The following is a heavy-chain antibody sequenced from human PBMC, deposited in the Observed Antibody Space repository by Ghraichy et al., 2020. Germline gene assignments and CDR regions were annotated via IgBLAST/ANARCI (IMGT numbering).Heavy chain of an antibody. Sequence: SETLSLTCAVYGGSFSGYYWSWIRQPPGKGLEWIGEINHSGSTNYNPSLKSRVTISVDTSKNQFSLKLSSVTAADTAVYYCARGRTRRYYYDSSGYYRNYYFDYWGQGTLVTVSS. CDR2: INHSGST. CDR1: GGSFSGYY. CDR3: ARGRTRRYYYDSSGYYRNYYFDY. J-gene: IGHJ4*02. D-gene: IGHD3-22*01. V-gene: IGHV4-34*01.